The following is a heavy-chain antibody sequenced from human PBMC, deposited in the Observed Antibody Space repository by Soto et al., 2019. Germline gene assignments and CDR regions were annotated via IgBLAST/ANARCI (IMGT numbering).Heavy chain of an antibody. V-gene: IGHV1-2*02. CDR2: INPNSGDT. J-gene: IGHJ6*02. Sequence: GASVKVSCKPSGYSFTGYYIHWVRQAPGQGLEWMGWINPNSGDTKYAQKFQGRVTMTRDTSISTAYMELSRLTSDDTALYYCARGHCSTNSCARTPGSQYYYGMKVWGQGTTVTVSS. CDR3: ARGHCSTNSCARTPGSQYYYGMKV. D-gene: IGHD2-2*01. CDR1: GYSFTGYY.